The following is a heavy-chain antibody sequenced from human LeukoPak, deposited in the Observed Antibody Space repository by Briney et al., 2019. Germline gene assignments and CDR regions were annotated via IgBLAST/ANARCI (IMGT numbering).Heavy chain of an antibody. Sequence: GESLKISCKISGYRLTNNWSGWVRRVHGKGLDWMGIFYPGYSDAKYIPSFQGQVTLSVDTSISTAYLQLAGLSASDTAIYYCVRCALSSSLDHWGQGTLVTVSS. J-gene: IGHJ5*02. CDR1: GYRLTNNW. CDR3: VRCALSSSLDH. D-gene: IGHD6-13*01. CDR2: FYPGYSDA. V-gene: IGHV5-51*01.